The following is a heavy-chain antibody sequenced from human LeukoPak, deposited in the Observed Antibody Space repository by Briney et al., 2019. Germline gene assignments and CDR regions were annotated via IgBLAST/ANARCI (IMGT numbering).Heavy chain of an antibody. D-gene: IGHD6-13*01. CDR3: ARDPRITAADMAHTLDY. CDR2: INAYNGNT. J-gene: IGHJ4*02. Sequence: SVKDSYKTSLYTFTTYGISSVRPAPGPGREWVGWINAYNGNTNYVQKLQGRVTMTTDTSTSTAYMELRSLRSDDTAVYYCARDPRITAADMAHTLDYWGQGTLVTVSS. V-gene: IGHV1-18*01. CDR1: LYTFTTYG.